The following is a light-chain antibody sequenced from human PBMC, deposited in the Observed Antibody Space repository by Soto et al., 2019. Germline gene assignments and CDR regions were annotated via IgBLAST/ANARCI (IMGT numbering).Light chain of an antibody. V-gene: IGKV1-5*03. CDR2: KAS. Sequence: DIQMTPSPSTLSASVGDRVTITCRASQSISNLLAWYQQKPGKAPYLLIYKASSLESGVPSRFSGSASGTEFTLTISSLQPDDFASYYCHQYYSYPWTFGQGTKVEIK. J-gene: IGKJ1*01. CDR3: HQYYSYPWT. CDR1: QSISNL.